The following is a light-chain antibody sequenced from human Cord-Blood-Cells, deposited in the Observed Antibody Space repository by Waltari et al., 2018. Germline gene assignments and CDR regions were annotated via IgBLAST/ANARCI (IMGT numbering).Light chain of an antibody. V-gene: IGKV3-11*01. Sequence: EIVLTQSPATLSLSPGERATLSCRASQSVSNSLAWYQQKPVQAPRLLIYDASKRATGIPARFSCSGSVTDCTLTISILEPGDFAVYYCQQRSNWLFTFGPATKVDIK. J-gene: IGKJ3*01. CDR2: DAS. CDR1: QSVSNS. CDR3: QQRSNWLFT.